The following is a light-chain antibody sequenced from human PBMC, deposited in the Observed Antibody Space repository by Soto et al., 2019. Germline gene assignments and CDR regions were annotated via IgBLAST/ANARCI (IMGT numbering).Light chain of an antibody. CDR1: KSISSY. J-gene: IGKJ1*01. Sequence: DIPMTQSPSSLSASVGDRVTITCRASKSISSYLNWYQQKPGKAPKLLIYAASSLQSGVPSRFSGSGSETDFTLTISSLQPEDFATYYCQQSYSTPWTFGQGTKVEIK. CDR2: AAS. V-gene: IGKV1-39*01. CDR3: QQSYSTPWT.